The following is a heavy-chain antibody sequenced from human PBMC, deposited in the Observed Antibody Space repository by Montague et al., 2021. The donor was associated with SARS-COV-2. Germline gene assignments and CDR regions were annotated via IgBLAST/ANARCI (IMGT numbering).Heavy chain of an antibody. CDR2: INWNGGST. Sequence: SLRLSCPASGFTFDDYGMSWVRQAPGKGLEWVSGINWNGGSTGYADSVKGRFTISRDNAKNSLYLQMNSLRAEDTALYYCARSSITAPLLTYYYYMDVWGKGTTVTVSS. CDR1: GFTFDDYG. V-gene: IGHV3-20*04. CDR3: ARSSITAPLLTYYYYMDV. D-gene: IGHD3-10*01. J-gene: IGHJ6*03.